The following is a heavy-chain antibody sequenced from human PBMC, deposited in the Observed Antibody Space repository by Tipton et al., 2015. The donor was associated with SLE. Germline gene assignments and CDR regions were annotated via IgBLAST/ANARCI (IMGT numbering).Heavy chain of an antibody. CDR2: IYYSGST. CDR3: ARGGGHLCYDSSFMDV. V-gene: IGHV4-59*01. Sequence: TLSLTCIVSNGSISSYYWSWIRQPPGKGLEWIGYIYYSGSTNYNPSLKSRVTISVDTSKNQFSLRLSSVTAADTAVYYFARGGGHLCYDSSFMDVWGIGTTVTVSS. D-gene: IGHD3-16*01. CDR1: NGSISSYY. J-gene: IGHJ6*03.